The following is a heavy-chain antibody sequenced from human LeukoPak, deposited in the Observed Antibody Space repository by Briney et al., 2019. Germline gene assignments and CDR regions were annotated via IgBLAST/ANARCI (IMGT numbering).Heavy chain of an antibody. D-gene: IGHD1-26*01. CDR1: GFTFKDYG. V-gene: IGHV3-9*01. Sequence: GGSLRLSCAATGFTFKDYGIHWVRQPPGKGLEWVSSINWNGGGTDYADSVKGRFTISRDNAKKSLYLQLSSLRPEDTALYYCAKHMRATNTYSFFGLDVWGQGTTVTVSS. J-gene: IGHJ6*02. CDR3: AKHMRATNTYSFFGLDV. CDR2: INWNGGGT.